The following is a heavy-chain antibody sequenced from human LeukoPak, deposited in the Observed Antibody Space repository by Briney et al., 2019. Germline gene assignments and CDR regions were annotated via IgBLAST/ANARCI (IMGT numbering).Heavy chain of an antibody. CDR3: ATTLYERYYFDY. CDR1: GASISSSHW. CDR2: IYHSGST. D-gene: IGHD5/OR15-5a*01. V-gene: IGHV4-4*02. J-gene: IGHJ4*02. Sequence: SGTLSLTCADSGASISSSHWWSWVRQPPGKGLEWIGEIYHSGSTNYNPSLKSRVTISVDKSKNQFSLKLTSVTAADTAVYYCATTLYERYYFDYWGQGTLVTVSS.